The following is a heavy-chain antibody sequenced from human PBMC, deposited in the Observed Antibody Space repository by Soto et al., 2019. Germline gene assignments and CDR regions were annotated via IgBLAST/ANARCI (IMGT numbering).Heavy chain of an antibody. Sequence: QVQLLESGPGLVNPSQTLSLTCTVSGGSITSDTYYWTWIRQHPGKGLEWIGYIYYRGTTYYTPSLKSRVTISVDTRKSHFSLKLTSVTPADTAVYYCASSLGGWYFDSWGQGTLVTVSS. CDR1: GGSITSDTYY. J-gene: IGHJ4*02. V-gene: IGHV4-31*03. CDR2: IYYRGTT. CDR3: ASSLGGWYFDS. D-gene: IGHD6-19*01.